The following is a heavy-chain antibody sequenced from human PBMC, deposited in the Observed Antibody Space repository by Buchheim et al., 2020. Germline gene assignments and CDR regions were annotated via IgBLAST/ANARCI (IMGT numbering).Heavy chain of an antibody. CDR1: GFTFSSYW. CDR2: INSDGSST. CDR3: ARDEKTDQLPYFWPYYYYYYGMDV. Sequence: EVQLVESGGGLVQPGGSLRLSCAASGFTFSSYWMHWVRQAPGKGLVWVSRINSDGSSTSYADSVKGRFTISRDTAKNTLYRQMNSLRAEDTAVYYCARDEKTDQLPYFWPYYYYYYGMDVWGQGTT. D-gene: IGHD2-2*01. J-gene: IGHJ6*02. V-gene: IGHV3-74*01.